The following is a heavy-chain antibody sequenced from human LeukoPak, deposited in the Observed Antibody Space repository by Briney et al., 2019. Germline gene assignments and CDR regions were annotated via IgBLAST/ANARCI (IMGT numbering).Heavy chain of an antibody. Sequence: GGSLRLSCAASGFTFVNYWMSWVRQAPGKGLEWVANIKQDGSEKYYVDSVKGRFTISRDNAEKSLYLQMNSLRADDTAVYSCARWGGGVGSTGWFDPWGQGTLVTVSS. V-gene: IGHV3-7*01. CDR1: GFTFVNYW. CDR2: IKQDGSEK. J-gene: IGHJ5*02. D-gene: IGHD3-16*01. CDR3: ARWGGGVGSTGWFDP.